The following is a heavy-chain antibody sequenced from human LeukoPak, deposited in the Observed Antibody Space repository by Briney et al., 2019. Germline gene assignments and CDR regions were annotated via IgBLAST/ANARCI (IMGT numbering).Heavy chain of an antibody. D-gene: IGHD4-17*01. J-gene: IGHJ4*02. Sequence: SETLSLTCAVSGVSFDDYYWAWVRQTPGKGLEWIGEINHSGYTNDSPSLKSRVTLSIDTSRKQFSLNLRSVTVADAGTYYCTRMTTGHDYWGQGTLLTVSS. V-gene: IGHV4-34*01. CDR3: TRMTTGHDY. CDR1: GVSFDDYY. CDR2: INHSGYT.